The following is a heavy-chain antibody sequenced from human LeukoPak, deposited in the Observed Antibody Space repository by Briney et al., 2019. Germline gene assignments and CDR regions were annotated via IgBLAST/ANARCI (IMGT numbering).Heavy chain of an antibody. CDR3: AKASYSGSYGGLD. V-gene: IGHV3-9*01. Sequence: GGSLRLSCAASGFTFDDYAMHWVRQAPGKGLEWVSGISWNSGSIGYADSVKGRFTISRDNAKNSLYLQMNSLRAEDTALYYCAKASYSGSYGGLDWGQGTPVTVSS. J-gene: IGHJ4*02. D-gene: IGHD1-26*01. CDR1: GFTFDDYA. CDR2: ISWNSGSI.